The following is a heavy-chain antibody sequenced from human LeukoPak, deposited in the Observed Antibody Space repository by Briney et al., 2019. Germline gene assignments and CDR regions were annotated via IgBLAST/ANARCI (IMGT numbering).Heavy chain of an antibody. CDR3: AKSEYQLLSPFDY. V-gene: IGHV3-23*01. J-gene: IGHJ4*02. CDR2: ISGSGGST. D-gene: IGHD2-2*01. CDR1: GFTFSSYA. Sequence: GGSLRLSCAASGFTFSSYAMRWVRQAPGKGLEWVSAISGSGGSTYYADSVKGRFTISRDNSKNTLYLQMNSLRAEDTAVYYCAKSEYQLLSPFDYWGQGTLVTVSS.